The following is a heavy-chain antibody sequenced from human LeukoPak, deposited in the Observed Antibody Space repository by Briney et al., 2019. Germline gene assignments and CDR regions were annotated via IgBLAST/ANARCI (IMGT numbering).Heavy chain of an antibody. V-gene: IGHV1-8*01. CDR1: GYTFTSYG. CDR3: ARDSRALDAFDI. D-gene: IGHD6-13*01. J-gene: IGHJ3*02. Sequence: APVKVSCKASGYTFTSYGINWVRQATGQGLEWMGWMNPNSGNTGYAQKFQGRVTMTRNTSISTAYMELSSLRSEDTAVYYCARDSRALDAFDIWGQGTMVTVSS. CDR2: MNPNSGNT.